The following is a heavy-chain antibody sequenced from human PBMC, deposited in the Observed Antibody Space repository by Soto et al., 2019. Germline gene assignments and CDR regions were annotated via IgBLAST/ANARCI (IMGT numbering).Heavy chain of an antibody. D-gene: IGHD5-12*01. Sequence: QVQLVQSGAEVKKPGSSVKVSCKVSGGTFSKYTINWVRQAPGQGLEWMAGIIPIYGTANYAQKFQGRISVTMDESTTTAYMELRGLRSDDTAIYYCARDRDGYNYWYFDLWGRGSRITVSS. V-gene: IGHV1-69*01. CDR1: GGTFSKYT. CDR2: IIPIYGTA. J-gene: IGHJ2*01. CDR3: ARDRDGYNYWYFDL.